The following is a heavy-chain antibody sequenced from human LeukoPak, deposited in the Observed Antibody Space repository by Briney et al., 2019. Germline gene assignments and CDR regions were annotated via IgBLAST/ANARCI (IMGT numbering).Heavy chain of an antibody. CDR2: ISSSGSAI. CDR1: GFTFSSYE. V-gene: IGHV3-48*03. J-gene: IGHJ4*02. D-gene: IGHD3-22*01. CDR3: AGPLYYDSSGLDF. Sequence: GGSLRLSCAASGFTFSSYEMNWVRQAPGKGLEWVSYISSSGSAIYYADSLKGRFTISRDNAKNSLYLQMNSLRAEDTAVYYFAGPLYYDSSGLDFWAQETLVTVSS.